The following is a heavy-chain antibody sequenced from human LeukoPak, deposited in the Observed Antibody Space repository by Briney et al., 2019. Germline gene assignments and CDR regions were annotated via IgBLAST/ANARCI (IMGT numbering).Heavy chain of an antibody. D-gene: IGHD2-15*01. CDR2: IYSGGST. CDR3: ARGPQNEGSRSGFTFDP. J-gene: IGHJ5*02. CDR1: GFTVSSNY. Sequence: GGSLRLSCVASGFTVSSNYMSWVRQAPGKGLEWVSVIYSGGSTYYADSVKGRFTISRDNSKNTLYLQMNSLRAEDTAVYYCARGPQNEGSRSGFTFDPWGQGTLVTVSS. V-gene: IGHV3-53*01.